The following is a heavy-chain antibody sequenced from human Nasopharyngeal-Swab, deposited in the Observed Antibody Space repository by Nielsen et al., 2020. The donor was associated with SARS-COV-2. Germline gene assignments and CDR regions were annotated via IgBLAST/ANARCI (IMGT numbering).Heavy chain of an antibody. J-gene: IGHJ4*02. CDR3: ARGKVEVTMIVVVITTGSYYFDY. Sequence: RQAPGKGLEWIGEINHNGRTNYNPSLKSRVSVSLDPSKNQFSLKLSSVTAADAAVYYCARGKVEVTMIVVVITTGSYYFDYWGRGTLVRLL. V-gene: IGHV4-34*01. CDR2: INHNGRT. D-gene: IGHD3-22*01.